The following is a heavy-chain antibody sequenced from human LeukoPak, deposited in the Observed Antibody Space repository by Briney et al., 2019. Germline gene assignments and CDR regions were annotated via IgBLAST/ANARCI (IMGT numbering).Heavy chain of an antibody. CDR2: IYPGDSDT. V-gene: IGHV5-51*01. J-gene: IGHJ3*02. D-gene: IGHD6-13*01. CDR3: ARQAGSSWPHDAFDI. CDR1: GYSFTGYW. Sequence: GESLKISCKGSGYSFTGYWIGWVRQMPGKGLEWMGIIYPGDSDTRYSPSFQGQVTISADKSISTAYLQWSSLKASDTAMYYCARQAGSSWPHDAFDIWGQGTMVTVSS.